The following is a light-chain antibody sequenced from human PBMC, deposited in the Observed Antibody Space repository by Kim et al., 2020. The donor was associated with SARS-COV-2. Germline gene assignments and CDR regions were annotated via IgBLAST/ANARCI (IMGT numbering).Light chain of an antibody. V-gene: IGKV1-39*01. CDR3: QQSYSTPSG. CDR2: AAS. Sequence: ASVGDRVTISCRASQSISSYLNWYQQKPGKAPKLLIYAASSLQSGVPSRFSGSGSGTDFTLTISSLQPEDFATYYCQQSYSTPSGFGGGTKVDIK. CDR1: QSISSY. J-gene: IGKJ4*01.